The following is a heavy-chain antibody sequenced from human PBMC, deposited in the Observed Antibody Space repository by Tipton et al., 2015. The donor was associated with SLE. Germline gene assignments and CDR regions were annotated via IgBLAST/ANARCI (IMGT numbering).Heavy chain of an antibody. CDR2: MNQDGSEK. J-gene: IGHJ3*02. Sequence: SLRLFCAASGFTFRSYWMSWVRQAPERGLEWVASMNQDGSEKYYVDSVKGRFTISRDNAKNSLFLQMNSLRADDTAVYYCARDGENDAFDIWGQGTMVTVSA. V-gene: IGHV3-7*01. CDR3: ARDGENDAFDI. CDR1: GFTFRSYW.